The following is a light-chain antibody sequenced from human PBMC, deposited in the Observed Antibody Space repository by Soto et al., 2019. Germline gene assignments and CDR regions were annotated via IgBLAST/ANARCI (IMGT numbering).Light chain of an antibody. CDR1: TGPVTSGHY. V-gene: IGLV7-46*01. Sequence: QAVVTQEPSVTVSPGETVTLTCDSSTGPVTSGHYPYWLQRKPGQPPKPLISDTTKKYSWTPARFSGSLLGGKAALTLSGAQPEAEADYCCLLSYTDNGPVFGGGTKLTVL. CDR2: DTT. CDR3: LLSYTDNGPV. J-gene: IGLJ3*02.